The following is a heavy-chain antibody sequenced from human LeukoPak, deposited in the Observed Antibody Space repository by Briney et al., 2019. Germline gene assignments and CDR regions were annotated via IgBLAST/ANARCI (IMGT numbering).Heavy chain of an antibody. CDR3: AKGGYSSSWPPAYYFDY. D-gene: IGHD6-13*01. CDR1: GFTFDDYA. Sequence: GRSLRLSCAASGFTFDDYAMHWVRQAPGKGLEWVSGISRNSGSIGYADSVKGRFTISRDNAKNSLYLQMNSLRAEDTALYYCAKGGYSSSWPPAYYFDYWGQGTLVTVSS. J-gene: IGHJ4*02. V-gene: IGHV3-9*01. CDR2: ISRNSGSI.